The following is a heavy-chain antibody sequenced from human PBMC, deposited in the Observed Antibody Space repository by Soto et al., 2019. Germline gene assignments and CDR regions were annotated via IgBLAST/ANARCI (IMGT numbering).Heavy chain of an antibody. CDR2: IYYSGST. D-gene: IGHD6-13*01. CDR3: ASSNIAAAGFYYYGMDV. V-gene: IGHV4-59*01. J-gene: IGHJ6*02. Sequence: SNTLSLTFSVSGVSIARDSCSGFRQPPGKGLEWIGYIYYSGSTNYNPSLKSRVTISVDTSKNQFSLKLSSVTAADTAVYYCASSNIAAAGFYYYGMDVWGRGTTVT. CDR1: GVSIARDS.